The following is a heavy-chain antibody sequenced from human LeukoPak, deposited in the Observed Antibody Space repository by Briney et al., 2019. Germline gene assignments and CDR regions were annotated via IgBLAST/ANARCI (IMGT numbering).Heavy chain of an antibody. D-gene: IGHD5-12*01. J-gene: IGHJ4*02. CDR1: GGSISSSSYY. Sequence: SETLSLTCTVSGGSISSSSYYWGWIRQPPGKGLEWIGSIYYSGSTYYNPSLKSRVTISVDTSKNQFSLKLSSVTAADTAVYYCARRYGMDIVATSPFDYWGQGTLVTVSS. V-gene: IGHV4-39*01. CDR2: IYYSGST. CDR3: ARRYGMDIVATSPFDY.